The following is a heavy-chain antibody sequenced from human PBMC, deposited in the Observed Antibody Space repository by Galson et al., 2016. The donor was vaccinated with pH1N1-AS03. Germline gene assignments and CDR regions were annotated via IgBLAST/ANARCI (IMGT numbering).Heavy chain of an antibody. CDR2: ISAYSGDT. J-gene: IGHJ4*02. Sequence: SVKVSCKASGYSFTNYGINWVRQAPGQGLEWMGWISAYSGDTKYSQKFQDRITISSDAGATTAYMELSSLRSEDTAVFYCARDWNGRWQRFLDHGGQGTLVTVSA. CDR3: ARDWNGRWQRFLDH. CDR1: GYSFTNYG. V-gene: IGHV1-18*04. D-gene: IGHD5-24*01.